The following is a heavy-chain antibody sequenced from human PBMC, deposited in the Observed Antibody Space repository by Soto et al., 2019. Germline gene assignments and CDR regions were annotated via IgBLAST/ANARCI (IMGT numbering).Heavy chain of an antibody. CDR3: ARNMYYDFCSGKVNYGMDV. CDR2: ISSSGSTI. Sequence: GGSLRLSXAASGFTFSSYEMNWVRQAPGKGLGWVSYISSSGSTIYYADSVKGRFTISRDNAKNSLYLQMNSLRAEDTAVYYCARNMYYDFCSGKVNYGMDVWGQGTTVTVSS. V-gene: IGHV3-48*03. J-gene: IGHJ6*02. D-gene: IGHD3-3*01. CDR1: GFTFSSYE.